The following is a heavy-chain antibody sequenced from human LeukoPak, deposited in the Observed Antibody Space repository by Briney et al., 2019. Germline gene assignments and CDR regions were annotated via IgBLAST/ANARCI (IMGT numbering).Heavy chain of an antibody. J-gene: IGHJ3*02. CDR1: GGSISSGSYY. Sequence: SQTLSLTCTVSGGSISSGSYYWSWIRQPAGKGLEWIGRIYTSGSTNYNPSLKSRVTISVDTSKNQFSLKLSSVTAADTAVYYCARETHSSGWYDAFDIWGQGTMVTVSS. D-gene: IGHD6-19*01. CDR3: ARETHSSGWYDAFDI. V-gene: IGHV4-61*02. CDR2: IYTSGST.